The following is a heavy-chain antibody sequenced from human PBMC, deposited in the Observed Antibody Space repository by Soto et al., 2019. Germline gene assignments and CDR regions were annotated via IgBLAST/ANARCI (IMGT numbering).Heavy chain of an antibody. V-gene: IGHV4-34*01. CDR3: ARGRIGRITMIVVVSVSFDY. D-gene: IGHD3-22*01. CDR1: GGSFSGYY. Sequence: QVQLQQWGAGLLKPSETLSLTCAVYGGSFSGYYWSWIRQPPGKGLEWIGEINHSGSTNYNPSLKSRFTISVDPSKNQFSLKLSSVTAADTAVYYCARGRIGRITMIVVVSVSFDYWGQGTLVTVSS. CDR2: INHSGST. J-gene: IGHJ4*02.